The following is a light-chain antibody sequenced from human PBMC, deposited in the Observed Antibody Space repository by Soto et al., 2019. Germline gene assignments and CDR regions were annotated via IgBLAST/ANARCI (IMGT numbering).Light chain of an antibody. Sequence: DIQMTQSPSSVSASVGDRVTITCRASQSISSWLAWYQQKPGKAPKLLIHDASSLESGVPSRFSGSGSGTEFTLTISSLQPDDFATYYCQQYNNWLWTFGQGTKVDIK. CDR3: QQYNNWLWT. CDR2: DAS. V-gene: IGKV1-5*01. CDR1: QSISSW. J-gene: IGKJ1*01.